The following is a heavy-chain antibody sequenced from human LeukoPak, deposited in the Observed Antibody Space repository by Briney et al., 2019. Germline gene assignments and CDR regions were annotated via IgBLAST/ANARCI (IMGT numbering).Heavy chain of an antibody. J-gene: IGHJ4*02. CDR3: ARGSSYGGNSGDY. D-gene: IGHD4-23*01. V-gene: IGHV3-21*01. CDR1: KFTFSSYS. CDR2: ISSSGTYI. Sequence: PGGSLRLSCAASKFTFSSYSMNWVRQAPGKGLEWVSSISSSGTYISYAESVKGRFTISRDNAKNSLYLQMNSLRAEDTAVYYCARGSSYGGNSGDYWGQGTLVTVSS.